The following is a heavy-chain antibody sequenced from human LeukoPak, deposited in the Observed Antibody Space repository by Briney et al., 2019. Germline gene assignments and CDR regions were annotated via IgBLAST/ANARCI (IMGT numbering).Heavy chain of an antibody. Sequence: SSETLSLTCTVSGDSISSSRYYWGWIRHPPGKGLEWIASIFYSGSTYYNPSLESRLTISVDTSKNQFSLKLSSVTAADTAVYYCARTTYSGSYSYSHTYFDYWGQGTLVTVSS. CDR2: IFYSGST. J-gene: IGHJ4*02. D-gene: IGHD1-26*01. CDR1: GDSISSSRYY. V-gene: IGHV4-39*01. CDR3: ARTTYSGSYSYSHTYFDY.